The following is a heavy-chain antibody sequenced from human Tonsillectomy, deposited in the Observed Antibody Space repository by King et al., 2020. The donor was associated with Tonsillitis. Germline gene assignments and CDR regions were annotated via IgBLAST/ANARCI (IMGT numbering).Heavy chain of an antibody. CDR2: IKQDGSEK. Sequence: VQLVESGGGLVQPGGSLRLSCAASGFTFISYWMSGVRQAPGEGLEWVATIKQDGSEKYYVVFLKGRFTISRDNAKNSLYLQMNSLRAEDTAVYYCARARYNWNYGNYYYGMDVWGQGTTVTVSS. CDR3: ARARYNWNYGNYYYGMDV. D-gene: IGHD1-7*01. CDR1: GFTFISYW. J-gene: IGHJ6*02. V-gene: IGHV3-7*01.